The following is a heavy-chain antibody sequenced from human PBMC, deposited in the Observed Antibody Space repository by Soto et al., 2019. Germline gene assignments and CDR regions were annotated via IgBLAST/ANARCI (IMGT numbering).Heavy chain of an antibody. V-gene: IGHV3-30*18. J-gene: IGHJ4*02. CDR1: GFSFSDYA. CDR2: VSHDGRNT. D-gene: IGHD6-19*01. CDR3: AKGGRQWLVTSDFNF. Sequence: VQLVESGGGVVQPGRSLRLSCAASGFSFSDYAMHWVRQAPGKGLERVAVVSHDGRNTHYADSVKGRFTISRDSSKNTVSLEMTSLRAEDTGVYYCAKGGRQWLVTSDFNFWGQGALVTGSS.